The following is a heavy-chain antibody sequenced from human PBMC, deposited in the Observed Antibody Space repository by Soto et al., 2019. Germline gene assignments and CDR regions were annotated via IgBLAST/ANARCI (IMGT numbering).Heavy chain of an antibody. J-gene: IGHJ4*02. D-gene: IGHD3-16*01. CDR2: IYGGGDT. Sequence: EVQLVETGGGLIQPGGSLRLSCAASGFTVSNTYMGWVRQAPGKGLEWVSVIYGGGDTYYADSMRGRVTISRDHSENTLYLQMNSLRAEDTAVYYCVTPTVMGGFGQWGQGTLVTVSS. CDR1: GFTVSNTY. CDR3: VTPTVMGGFGQ. V-gene: IGHV3-53*02.